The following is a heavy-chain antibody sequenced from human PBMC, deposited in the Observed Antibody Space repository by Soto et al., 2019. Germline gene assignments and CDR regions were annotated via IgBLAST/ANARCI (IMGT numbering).Heavy chain of an antibody. V-gene: IGHV3-11*01. CDR2: ISGSGSTI. Sequence: QVQLVESGGGLVKPGGSLRLSCAASGFPFRNYSMSWIRQAPGKGLEWVSEISGSGSTIYYADSVKGRFTISRDNAKNSLYLQKNSLRAEDTAVYYCAKAGNTTGTRGYFDYLGQGTLVTVSS. J-gene: IGHJ4*02. D-gene: IGHD4-17*01. CDR3: AKAGNTTGTRGYFDY. CDR1: GFPFRNYS.